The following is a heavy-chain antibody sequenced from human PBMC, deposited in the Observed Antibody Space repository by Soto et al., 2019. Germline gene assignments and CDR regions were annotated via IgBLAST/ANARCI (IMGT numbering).Heavy chain of an antibody. D-gene: IGHD6-6*01. V-gene: IGHV2-5*02. CDR1: GFSLSTSEMG. CDR2: IYWDDDK. CDR3: THRSGMAGNSSLPGF. Sequence: QITLKESGPTLVKPTQTLTLTCTFSGFSLSTSEMGVGWIRQPPGKALEWLALIYWDDDKRYNPSLKNRLTISMDTSKNQVVLTMTNMDPVDTATYYCTHRSGMAGNSSLPGFWGQGTLVTVSS. J-gene: IGHJ4*02.